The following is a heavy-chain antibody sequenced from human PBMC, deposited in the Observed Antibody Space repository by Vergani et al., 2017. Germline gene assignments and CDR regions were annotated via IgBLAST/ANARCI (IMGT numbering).Heavy chain of an antibody. V-gene: IGHV3-7*01. D-gene: IGHD4-17*01. Sequence: EVQLVESGGGLVQPGGSLRLSCAASGFMFSNYWMNWVRQAPGKGLEWVANIKQDGSEKYYVDSVRGRFTISRDNAKNSLYLQINSLRAEDTAVYHCARPSALGDDDALDIWGQGTMVTVSS. CDR3: ARPSALGDDDALDI. CDR2: IKQDGSEK. CDR1: GFMFSNYW. J-gene: IGHJ3*02.